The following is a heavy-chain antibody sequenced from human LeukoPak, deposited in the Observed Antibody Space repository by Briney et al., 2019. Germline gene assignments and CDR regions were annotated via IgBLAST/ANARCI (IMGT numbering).Heavy chain of an antibody. D-gene: IGHD6-13*01. J-gene: IGHJ4*02. CDR2: IWYDGSNK. CDR3: ARDRGGRIAAADPTFDY. CDR1: GFTFSSYG. V-gene: IGHV3-33*01. Sequence: GRSLRLSCAASGFTFSSYGMHRVRQAPGKGLEWVAVIWYDGSNKYYADSVKGRFTISRDNSKNTLYLQMNSLRAEDTAVYYCARDRGGRIAAADPTFDYWGQGTLVTVSS.